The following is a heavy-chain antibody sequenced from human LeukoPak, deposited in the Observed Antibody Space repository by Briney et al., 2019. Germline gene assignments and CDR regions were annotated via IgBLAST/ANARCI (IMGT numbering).Heavy chain of an antibody. D-gene: IGHD1-26*01. Sequence: GESLKISCKGSGYTFITYWIGWVRQMPGKGLEWMGIIWPGDSDTRYSPSFQGQVTISADKSISTAYLQWSSLKASDTAMYYCARWQWDSGTYRFDPWGQGTLVTVSS. CDR3: ARWQWDSGTYRFDP. V-gene: IGHV5-51*01. J-gene: IGHJ5*02. CDR1: GYTFITYW. CDR2: IWPGDSDT.